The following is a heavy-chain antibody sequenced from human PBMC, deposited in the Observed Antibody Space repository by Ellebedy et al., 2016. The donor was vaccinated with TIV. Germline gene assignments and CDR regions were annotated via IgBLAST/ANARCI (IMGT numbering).Heavy chain of an antibody. CDR2: SHHSGTT. D-gene: IGHD1-14*01. CDR3: ARSITGEFDP. V-gene: IGHV4-39*01. J-gene: IGHJ5*02. Sequence: MPGGSLRLSCSVSGDSISSTTYYWGWIRQPPGKGLEWIGHSHHSGTTYYNPSLESRVTISVDTTKNQFSLRLRSVTAADTAVYYCARSITGEFDPWGQGTLVTVSS. CDR1: GDSISSTTYY.